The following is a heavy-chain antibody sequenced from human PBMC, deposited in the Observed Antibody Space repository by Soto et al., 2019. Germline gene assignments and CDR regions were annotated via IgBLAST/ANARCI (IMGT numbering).Heavy chain of an antibody. J-gene: IGHJ5*02. CDR1: GGTFSSYA. CDR2: IIPIFGTA. CDR3: ARAPLRDGYNSNWFDP. V-gene: IGHV1-69*13. Sequence: SVKVSCKASGGTFSSYAISWVRQAPGQGLEWMGGIIPIFGTANYAQKFQGRVTIAADESTSTAYMELSSLRSEDTAVYYCARAPLRDGYNSNWFDPWGQGTLVTVSS. D-gene: IGHD1-1*01.